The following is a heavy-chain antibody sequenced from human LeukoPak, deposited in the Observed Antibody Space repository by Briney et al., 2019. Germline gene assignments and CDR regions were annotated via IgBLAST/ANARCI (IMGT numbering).Heavy chain of an antibody. D-gene: IGHD5-18*01. CDR3: ASEPIQVWLSCAFDI. CDR1: GFTFSAYY. CDR2: ISSSSSYA. J-gene: IGHJ3*02. V-gene: IGHV3-11*05. Sequence: GGSLRLSYAASGFTFSAYYMSWIHQAPGKGLEWVSYISSSSSYANYAGYVKGRLTLSRDNANNSLYLQMNSPKAENTAEYSGASEPIQVWLSCAFDIWGQGTMVTVSS.